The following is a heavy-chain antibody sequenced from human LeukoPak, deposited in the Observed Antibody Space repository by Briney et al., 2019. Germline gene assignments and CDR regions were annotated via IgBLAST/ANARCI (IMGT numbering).Heavy chain of an antibody. J-gene: IGHJ4*02. CDR3: ARDLVPGVTPMDY. Sequence: GASVKVSFKSSGYTFTGYYMHWVRQAPAQGLEWMGWINPNSGGTNYAQKFQGRVTLTRDTSISTAYMDLSRLRSDDTAVYYCARDLVPGVTPMDYWGQGSLVTVSS. V-gene: IGHV1-2*02. CDR1: GYTFTGYY. CDR2: INPNSGGT. D-gene: IGHD4-23*01.